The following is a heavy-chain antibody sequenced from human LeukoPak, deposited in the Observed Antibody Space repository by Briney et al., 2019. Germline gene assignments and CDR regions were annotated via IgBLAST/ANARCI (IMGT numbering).Heavy chain of an antibody. D-gene: IGHD6-19*01. Sequence: GRSLRLSCAASGFTFSSYSMNWVRQAPGKGLEWVSSIRSSSSYIYSAASVKGRFTISGDIAKNSLYLQMNSLRAEDTAVYYCARDSSGHYGMDGWGQGSTVTVCS. CDR1: GFTFSSYS. CDR2: IRSSSSYI. V-gene: IGHV3-21*01. J-gene: IGHJ6*02. CDR3: ARDSSGHYGMDG.